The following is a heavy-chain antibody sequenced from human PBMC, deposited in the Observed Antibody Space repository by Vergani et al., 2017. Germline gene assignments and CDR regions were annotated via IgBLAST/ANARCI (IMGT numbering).Heavy chain of an antibody. CDR3: AKSVKFGENDAFDI. V-gene: IGHV3-21*01. J-gene: IGHJ3*02. D-gene: IGHD3-10*01. Sequence: EVQLVESGGGLVKPGGSLRLSCAASGFTFSSYSMNWVRQAPGKGLEWVSSISSSSSYIYYADSVKGRFTISRDNAKNSLYLQMNSLRAEDTAVYYCAKSVKFGENDAFDIWGQGTMVTVSS. CDR2: ISSSSSYI. CDR1: GFTFSSYS.